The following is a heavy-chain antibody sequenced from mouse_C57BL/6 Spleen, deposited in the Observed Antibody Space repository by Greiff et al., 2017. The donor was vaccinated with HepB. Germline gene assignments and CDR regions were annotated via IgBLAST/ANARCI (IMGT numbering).Heavy chain of an antibody. V-gene: IGHV2-9-1*01. D-gene: IGHD2-3*01. CDR3: ARKGDGYFDY. CDR2: IWPGGGT. J-gene: IGHJ2*01. Sequence: VHLVESGPGLVAPSQTLSITCTVSGFSLTSYAISWVRQPPGKGLEWLGVIWPGGGTNYNSALKSRLSISKDNSKSQVFLKMNSLQTDDTARYYWARKGDGYFDYWGQGTTLTVSS. CDR1: GFSLTSYA.